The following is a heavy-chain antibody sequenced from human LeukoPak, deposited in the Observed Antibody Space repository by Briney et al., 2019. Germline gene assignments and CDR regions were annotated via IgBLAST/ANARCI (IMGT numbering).Heavy chain of an antibody. CDR2: IYSSGST. CDR3: ARDSGTTGEVKFDP. D-gene: IGHD3-10*01. Sequence: SETLSLTCAVYGGSFSGYYWSWIRQSPGKGLEWIGRIYSSGSTDYNPSLKSRVTMSVDTSKNKFSLKLSSVTAADTAVYYCARDSGTTGEVKFDPWGQGTLVTVSS. J-gene: IGHJ5*02. V-gene: IGHV4-4*07. CDR1: GGSFSGYY.